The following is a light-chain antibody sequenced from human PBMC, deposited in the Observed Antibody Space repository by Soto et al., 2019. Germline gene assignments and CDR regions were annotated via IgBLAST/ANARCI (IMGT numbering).Light chain of an antibody. J-gene: IGLJ3*02. Sequence: QSALTQPASVSGAPGQSITISCTGTSSDIGGYNYVSWYRQHPGKAPKLMIYDVSNRPSGVSNRFSGSKSGNTASLTISGLQAEDEADYYCGSYSSTTTQVFGGGTKLTVL. CDR1: SSDIGGYNY. CDR3: GSYSSTTTQV. CDR2: DVS. V-gene: IGLV2-14*03.